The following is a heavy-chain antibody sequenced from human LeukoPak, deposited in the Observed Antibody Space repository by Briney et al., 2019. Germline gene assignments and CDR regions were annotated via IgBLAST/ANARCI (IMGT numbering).Heavy chain of an antibody. Sequence: PGGSLRLSCAASGFTFNDYAMHWVRQAPGKGLEWVSLISWDGGSTYYPDSVKGRFTISRDNIKNSLYLQINSLRAEDTALYYCAKDTRPKWFGESLSTYYFDYWGQGTLVAVSS. D-gene: IGHD3-10*01. J-gene: IGHJ4*02. CDR1: GFTFNDYA. V-gene: IGHV3-43D*04. CDR3: AKDTRPKWFGESLSTYYFDY. CDR2: ISWDGGST.